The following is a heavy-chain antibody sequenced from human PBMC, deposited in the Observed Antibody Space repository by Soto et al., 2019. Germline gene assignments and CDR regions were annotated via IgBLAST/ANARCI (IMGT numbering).Heavy chain of an antibody. Sequence: QITLKESGPTLVKPTQTLTLTCTFSGFSLSTSGVGVGWIRQPPGKALEWLALIYWNDDKRYSPSLKSRLTNTQDTSKSQVVLTMTNLDPVDTATYYCAHSRYSSSWSSYYYGMDVSGQGTTVTVSS. CDR3: AHSRYSSSWSSYYYGMDV. CDR1: GFSLSTSGVG. CDR2: IYWNDDK. D-gene: IGHD6-13*01. V-gene: IGHV2-5*01. J-gene: IGHJ6*02.